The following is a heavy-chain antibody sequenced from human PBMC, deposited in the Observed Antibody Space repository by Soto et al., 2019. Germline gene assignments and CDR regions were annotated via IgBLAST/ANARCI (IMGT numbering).Heavy chain of an antibody. J-gene: IGHJ6*02. CDR2: VSNEGSK. CDR1: GFRVSDYW. V-gene: IGHV3-74*01. Sequence: EVQLVESGGGLVQPGGSLRLACAGSGFRVSDYWMHWVRQAPGKGLVWVSRVSNEGSKEYADFVKGRFTLSKDNAKKTLYLEMDSLSVEDTALYYCTATPRNGMGVWGQGTKVTVAS. CDR3: TATPRNGMGV.